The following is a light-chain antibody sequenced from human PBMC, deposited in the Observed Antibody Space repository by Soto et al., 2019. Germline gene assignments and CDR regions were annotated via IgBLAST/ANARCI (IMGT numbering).Light chain of an antibody. J-gene: IGLJ1*01. CDR2: EVS. Sequence: VLTQPASVSGSPGQSITISCTGTSSDVGAYDYVSWYQQHPDKAPKLMIYEVSNRPSGVSNRFSGSKSVNTATLTISGLQAEDEADYCSSYTSSSTRVFGTGTKVTVL. CDR1: SSDVGAYDY. CDR3: SSYTSSSTRV. V-gene: IGLV2-14*03.